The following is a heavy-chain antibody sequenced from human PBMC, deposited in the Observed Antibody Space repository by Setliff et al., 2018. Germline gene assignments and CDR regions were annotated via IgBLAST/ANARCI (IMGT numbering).Heavy chain of an antibody. CDR3: ARQKSTGSGNNWFDP. CDR1: GFSFTDFW. J-gene: IGHJ5*02. CDR2: IYAGDSDT. V-gene: IGHV5-51*01. Sequence: PVESLKISCKGSGFSFTDFWIGWVRQMPGKGLEWMGLIYAGDSDTRYNPSFQGRVTMSADKSINTAYLQWSSLKASDTAIYYCARQKSTGSGNNWFDPWGQGTLVTVSS. D-gene: IGHD3-10*01.